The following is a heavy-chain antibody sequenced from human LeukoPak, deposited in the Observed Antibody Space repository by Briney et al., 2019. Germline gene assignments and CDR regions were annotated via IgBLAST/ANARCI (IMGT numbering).Heavy chain of an antibody. V-gene: IGHV3-74*01. CDR1: GFTFSSYE. Sequence: GGSLRLSCVASGFTFSSYEMNWVRQAPGKGLVWVSRINSDGRSTNYADSVKGRFSISRDNAENTLYLQMNSLRVEDTAVYYCVRGADTGYSSDSWGQGTLVTVSS. CDR3: VRGADTGYSSDS. CDR2: INSDGRST. J-gene: IGHJ4*02. D-gene: IGHD3-9*01.